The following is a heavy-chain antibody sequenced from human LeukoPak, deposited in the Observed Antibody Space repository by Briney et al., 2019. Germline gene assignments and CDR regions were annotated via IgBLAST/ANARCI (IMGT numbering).Heavy chain of an antibody. V-gene: IGHV3-72*01. CDR2: TRNKANSYTT. J-gene: IGHJ6*02. CDR1: GFTFSDHY. Sequence: QTGGSLRLSCAASGFTFSDHYMDWVRQAPGKGLEWVGRTRNKANSYTTEYAASVKGRFTISRDDSKNSLYLQMNSLKTEDTAVYYCASGLRSPPRGMDVWGQGTTVTVSS. D-gene: IGHD3-10*01. CDR3: ASGLRSPPRGMDV.